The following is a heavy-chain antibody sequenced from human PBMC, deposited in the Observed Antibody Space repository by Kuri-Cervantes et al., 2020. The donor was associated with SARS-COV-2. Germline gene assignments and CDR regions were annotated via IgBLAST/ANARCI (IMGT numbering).Heavy chain of an antibody. V-gene: IGHV4-31*03. CDR2: IYHSGST. CDR1: GGSISSGNYF. J-gene: IGHJ4*02. CDR3: ARGRPLVDY. Sequence: SETLSLTCTVSGGSISSGNYFWSWIRQHPGKGLEWIGYIYHSGSTHYNPSLKSRVSMSVDTFKSQFSLNLRSVTAADTAVYYCARGRPLVDYWGQGTLVTVSS.